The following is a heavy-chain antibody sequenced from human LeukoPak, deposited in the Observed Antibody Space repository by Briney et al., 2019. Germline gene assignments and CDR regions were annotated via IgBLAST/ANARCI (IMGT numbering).Heavy chain of an antibody. Sequence: GGSLRLSCAASGFTFDDYAMHWVRQAPGKGLEWVSGISWNSGSIGYADSVKGRFTISRDNAKNSLYLQMNSLRDEDTAVYYCARDHDYVWGSYRPFDYWGQGTLVTVSS. CDR3: ARDHDYVWGSYRPFDY. J-gene: IGHJ4*02. CDR1: GFTFDDYA. V-gene: IGHV3-9*01. CDR2: ISWNSGSI. D-gene: IGHD3-16*02.